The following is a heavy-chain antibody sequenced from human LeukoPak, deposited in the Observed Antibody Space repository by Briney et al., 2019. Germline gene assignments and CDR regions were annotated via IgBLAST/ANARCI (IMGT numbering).Heavy chain of an antibody. V-gene: IGHV3-7*01. J-gene: IGHJ5*02. Sequence: PGGSLRLSCAASGFTFSSYWMSRVRQAPGKGLEWVANIKQDGSEKYYVDSVKGRFTISRDNAKNSLYLQMNSLRAEDTAVYYCARVDGSGYYYSNWFDPWGQGTLVTVSS. CDR3: ARVDGSGYYYSNWFDP. D-gene: IGHD3-22*01. CDR2: IKQDGSEK. CDR1: GFTFSSYW.